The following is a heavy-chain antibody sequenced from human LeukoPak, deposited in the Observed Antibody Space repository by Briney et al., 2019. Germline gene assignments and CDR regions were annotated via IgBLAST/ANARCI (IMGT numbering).Heavy chain of an antibody. J-gene: IGHJ4*02. Sequence: PGRSLRLSCAASGFTFDDYAMHWVRQAPGKGLEWVSGISWNSGSIGYADSVKGRFTISRDNSKNTLYLQMNSLRAEDTAVYYCARGGFSSGWGAQYDYWGQGTLVTVSS. CDR2: ISWNSGSI. CDR3: ARGGFSSGWGAQYDY. D-gene: IGHD6-19*01. CDR1: GFTFDDYA. V-gene: IGHV3-9*01.